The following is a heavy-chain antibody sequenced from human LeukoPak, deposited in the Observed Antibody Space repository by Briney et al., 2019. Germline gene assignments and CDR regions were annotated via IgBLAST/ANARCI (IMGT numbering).Heavy chain of an antibody. V-gene: IGHV4-34*01. CDR3: AKPADYTTGGDWFDP. Sequence: PSETLSLTCAVYGGSFCGYYWSWIRQPPGKGLEWIGEINHSGSTNYNPSLKSRVTISVDTSKNQFSLKLSSVTAADTAVYYCAKPADYTTGGDWFDPWGQGTLVTVSS. CDR2: INHSGST. CDR1: GGSFCGYY. D-gene: IGHD4-11*01. J-gene: IGHJ5*02.